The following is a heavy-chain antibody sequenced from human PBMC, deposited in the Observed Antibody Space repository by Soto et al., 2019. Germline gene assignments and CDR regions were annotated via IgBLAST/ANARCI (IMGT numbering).Heavy chain of an antibody. CDR1: GFTFSDYY. Sequence: GSLRLSCAASGFTFSDYYMSWIRQAPGKGLEWISYISSRGSIIYYADSVKGRFTISRDNAKNSLCLQMDSLRAEDTAIYFCATVRPYYYDSSGLNDFWGQGXLVTVYS. CDR2: ISSRGSII. V-gene: IGHV3-11*01. J-gene: IGHJ4*02. D-gene: IGHD3-22*01. CDR3: ATVRPYYYDSSGLNDF.